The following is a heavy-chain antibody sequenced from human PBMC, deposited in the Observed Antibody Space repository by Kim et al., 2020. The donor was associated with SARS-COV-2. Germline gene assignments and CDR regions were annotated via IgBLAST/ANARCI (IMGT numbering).Heavy chain of an antibody. CDR3: VKEDGSSSGHY. CDR1: GFTFSSYA. D-gene: IGHD6-6*01. V-gene: IGHV3-23*01. Sequence: GGSLRLYCAASGFTFSSYAMTWVRQDPGKGLDCVSAISGSGVGTYYADSVKGRFTISRDNSKHLLYLQMNSLRAEDTAVYYCVKEDGSSSGHYWGQGILGTVSS. J-gene: IGHJ4*02. CDR2: ISGSGVGT.